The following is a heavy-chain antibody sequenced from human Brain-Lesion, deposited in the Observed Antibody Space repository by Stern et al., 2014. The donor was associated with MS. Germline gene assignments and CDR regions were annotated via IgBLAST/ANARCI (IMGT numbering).Heavy chain of an antibody. Sequence: MQLVESGAEVKKPGASVKVSCKTSGYIFTGYYIHWVRQAPGQGLEWMAWLNPNTGGTKYAQKVQGRVTMSRDTSISTAYVELSSLTSDDTAVYYCARDQRGITIFGVVTDYYYLGMDVWGQGTTVTVSS. V-gene: IGHV1-2*02. D-gene: IGHD3-3*01. J-gene: IGHJ6*02. CDR2: LNPNTGGT. CDR3: ARDQRGITIFGVVTDYYYLGMDV. CDR1: GYIFTGYY.